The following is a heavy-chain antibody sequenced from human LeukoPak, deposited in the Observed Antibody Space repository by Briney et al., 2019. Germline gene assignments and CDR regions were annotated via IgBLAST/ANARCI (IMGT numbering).Heavy chain of an antibody. J-gene: IGHJ4*02. CDR2: ISSSSIYT. CDR3: ARDGDGRYGEDYFDY. D-gene: IGHD7-27*01. Sequence: GGSLRLSCGASGFTFSDYYMTWIRQAPGKGLEWVSYISSSSIYTNYADSVKGRFTISRDNTKNSLYLQMNTLRAEDTAVYYCARDGDGRYGEDYFDYWGQGTLVTVSS. V-gene: IGHV3-11*06. CDR1: GFTFSDYY.